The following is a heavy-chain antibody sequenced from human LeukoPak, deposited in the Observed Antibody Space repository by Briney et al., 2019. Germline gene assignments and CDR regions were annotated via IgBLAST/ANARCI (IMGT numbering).Heavy chain of an antibody. Sequence: SETLSLTCTVSGGSISGTYYWSWIRQPPGKGLEWIGYIYYTGTTDSNPSLKSRVTISLDTSKNQFSLNLSSVTAADTAVYYCARLIVVQYGMDVWGQGTTVTVSS. D-gene: IGHD3-22*01. J-gene: IGHJ6*02. CDR2: IYYTGTT. CDR3: ARLIVVQYGMDV. CDR1: GGSISGTYY. V-gene: IGHV4-59*08.